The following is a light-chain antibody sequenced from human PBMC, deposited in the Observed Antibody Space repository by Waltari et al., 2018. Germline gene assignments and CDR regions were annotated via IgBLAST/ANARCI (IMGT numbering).Light chain of an antibody. CDR3: CSYAGDYTYV. V-gene: IGLV2-11*01. Sequence: QSALTQPRSVSGSPGQSVTISCTGTSSDVGGYNFVSWYQQHPGKAPKFMIYDVSKRPSGVPDRFSGSKSGNTASLTISGLQAEDEAEYYCCSYAGDYTYVFGTGTKVTVL. CDR1: SSDVGGYNF. J-gene: IGLJ1*01. CDR2: DVS.